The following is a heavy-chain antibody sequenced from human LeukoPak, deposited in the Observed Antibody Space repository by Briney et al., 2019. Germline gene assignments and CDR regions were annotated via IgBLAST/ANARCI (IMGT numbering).Heavy chain of an antibody. J-gene: IGHJ4*02. V-gene: IGHV4-39*01. CDR2: MYYTGST. CDR1: GGSITSSTYY. Sequence: PSETLSLTCTVSGGSITSSTYYWGWVRQPPGKGLEWIGHMYYTGSTYHNPSLKSRVTTSVDTSKKQFSLKLTSVTAADTAVYYCARLPMHTFGGARSGFDYWGQGTLVTVSS. D-gene: IGHD3-16*01. CDR3: ARLPMHTFGGARSGFDY.